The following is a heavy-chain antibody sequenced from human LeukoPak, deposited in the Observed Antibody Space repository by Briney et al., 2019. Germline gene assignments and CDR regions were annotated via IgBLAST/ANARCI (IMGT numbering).Heavy chain of an antibody. J-gene: IGHJ4*02. V-gene: IGHV3-15*01. CDR2: IISKSDSGTT. CDR1: GFSLSDAY. Sequence: PGGSLRLSCAASGFSLSDAYMSWVRQTPGKRLEWIGRIISKSDSGTTDYAAPVQGRFIISRDDSKGTLYLQLNSLRTDDTAVYYCLAQYYFDYWGRGTLVTVSS. CDR3: LAQYYFDY. D-gene: IGHD4-11*01.